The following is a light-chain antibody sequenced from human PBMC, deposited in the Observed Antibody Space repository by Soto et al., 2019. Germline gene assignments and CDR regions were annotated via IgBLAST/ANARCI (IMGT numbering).Light chain of an antibody. CDR1: QSVSSY. CDR2: AAS. J-gene: IGKJ5*01. CDR3: RQRSDCPPST. Sequence: ILLPHFPATLSLTPGERPTLSWRGGQSVSSYFAWYQQKPGRAPRRLLYAASPRATGIPARFSGSGSGTDFTLTISSLLAEDDVVYYCRQRSDCPPSTFGQGTRLEIK. V-gene: IGKV3-11*01.